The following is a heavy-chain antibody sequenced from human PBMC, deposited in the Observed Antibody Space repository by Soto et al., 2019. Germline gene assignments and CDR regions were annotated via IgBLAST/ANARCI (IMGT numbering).Heavy chain of an antibody. CDR1: GFTFSSYG. D-gene: IGHD4-17*01. CDR3: AKAVGAYSDYGYFEY. CDR2: ISYDGGNE. Sequence: QVQLVESGGGVVQPGRSLRLSCAASGFTFSSYGMHWVRQAPGKGLEWVAVISYDGGNEYYADSVKGRFTISRDNSKNTLYLRMNSLRAEDTAVYYCAKAVGAYSDYGYFEYWGQGTLVTVSS. V-gene: IGHV3-30*18. J-gene: IGHJ4*02.